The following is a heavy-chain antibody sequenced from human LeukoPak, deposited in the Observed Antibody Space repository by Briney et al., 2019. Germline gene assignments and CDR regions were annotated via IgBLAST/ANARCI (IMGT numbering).Heavy chain of an antibody. J-gene: IGHJ4*02. CDR1: GFTFDDYG. V-gene: IGHV3-20*04. CDR2: MNWNGDST. D-gene: IGHD3-9*01. CDR3: VRGGGYDRLTHPMGPFDN. Sequence: PGGSLRLSCAASGFTFDDYGMTWVRQAPGKGLEWVSGMNWNGDSTGYADSVKGRFIISRDNARNFLYLQMNSLTAEDTALYYCVRGGGYDRLTHPMGPFDNWGQGSLVIVSS.